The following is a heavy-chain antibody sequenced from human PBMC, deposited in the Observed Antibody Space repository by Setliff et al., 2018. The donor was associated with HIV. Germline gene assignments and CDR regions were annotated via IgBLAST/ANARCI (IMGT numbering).Heavy chain of an antibody. D-gene: IGHD1-26*01. V-gene: IGHV1-24*01. CDR2: FDPEDVET. Sequence: RASVKVSCKTSGYTFTDYYIHWVRQAPGKGLEWMGGFDPEDVETVYAQKFQGRVTMTRNTSISTAYMELSSLRSEDTALYYCARGQSQGYAYSGSYGAFDIWGQGTMVTVSS. CDR3: ARGQSQGYAYSGSYGAFDI. CDR1: GYTFTDYY. J-gene: IGHJ3*02.